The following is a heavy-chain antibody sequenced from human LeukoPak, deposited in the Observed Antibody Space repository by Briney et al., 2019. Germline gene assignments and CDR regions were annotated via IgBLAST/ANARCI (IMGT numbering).Heavy chain of an antibody. CDR2: IKQDGSEK. V-gene: IGHV3-7*01. D-gene: IGHD3/OR15-3a*01. Sequence: GGSLRLSCAASGFTFSSYWMSWVRQAPGKGLAWVANIKQDGSEKYYVDSVKGRFTISRDNAKNSLYLQMNSLRAEDTAVYYCARPHLDLRTGFDYWGQGTLVTVSS. J-gene: IGHJ4*02. CDR3: ARPHLDLRTGFDY. CDR1: GFTFSSYW.